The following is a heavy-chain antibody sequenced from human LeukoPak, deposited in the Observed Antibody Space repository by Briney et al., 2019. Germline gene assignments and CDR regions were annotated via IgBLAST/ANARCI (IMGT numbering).Heavy chain of an antibody. Sequence: SETLSLTCTVSGXSITTYYWSWIRQPPGKGLEWIGYLYDSGNTIYNPSLKSRVTISEDTSKNQFSLKVNSVTAADTAVYYCARHGAGYSYDLWGQGTLVTVSS. J-gene: IGHJ4*02. CDR1: GXSITTYY. CDR3: ARHGAGYSYDL. D-gene: IGHD5-24*01. CDR2: LYDSGNT. V-gene: IGHV4-59*08.